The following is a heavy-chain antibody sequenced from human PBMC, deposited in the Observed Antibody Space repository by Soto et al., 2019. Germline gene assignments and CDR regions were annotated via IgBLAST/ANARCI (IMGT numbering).Heavy chain of an antibody. D-gene: IGHD3-3*01. CDR2: IKQDGSEK. CDR1: GFAFSSYW. Sequence: PGGSLRLSCAASGFAFSSYWMSWVRQAPGKGLEWVANIKQDGSEKYYVDSVKGRFTISRDNAKNSLYLQMNSLRAEDTAVYYCARPFLXWPFGVSDYYYYYGMDVWGQGTTVTVSS. J-gene: IGHJ6*01. V-gene: IGHV3-7*01. CDR3: ARPFLXWPFGVSDYYYYYGMDV.